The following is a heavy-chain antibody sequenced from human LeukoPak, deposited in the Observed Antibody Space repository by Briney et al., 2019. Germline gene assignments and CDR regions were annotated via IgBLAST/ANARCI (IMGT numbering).Heavy chain of an antibody. J-gene: IGHJ1*01. CDR1: GYTFTGYY. CDR2: INPNSGST. D-gene: IGHD6-19*01. CDR3: ARFGPYSSGGAEYFQH. V-gene: IGHV1-2*02. Sequence: ASVKVSCKASGYTFTGYYMHWVRQAPGQGLEWMGWINPNSGSTNYAQKFQGRVTMTRDTSISTAYMELSRLRSDDTAVYYCARFGPYSSGGAEYFQHWGQGTLVTVSS.